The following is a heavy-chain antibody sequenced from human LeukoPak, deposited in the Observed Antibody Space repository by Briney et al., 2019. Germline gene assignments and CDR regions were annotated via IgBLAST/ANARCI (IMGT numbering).Heavy chain of an antibody. J-gene: IGHJ5*02. CDR1: GGSISSRNYY. Sequence: PSETLSLTCTVSGGSISSRNYYWGWIRQPPGKGLEWIASIHYSGNTYYNPSLKNRVIISEDTSKNQFSLTLISVTAADTAFYYCXRHPYCSDPPNCYPDWFD. V-gene: IGHV4-39*01. CDR3: XRHPYCSDPPNCYPDWFD. CDR2: IHYSGNT. D-gene: IGHD2-15*01.